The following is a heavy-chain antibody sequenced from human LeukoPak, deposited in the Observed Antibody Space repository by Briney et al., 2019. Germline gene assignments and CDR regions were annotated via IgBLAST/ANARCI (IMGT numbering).Heavy chain of an antibody. CDR1: GGSISSYY. V-gene: IGHV4-59*01. Sequence: SETRPLTCSVSGGSISSYYWGWIRQPPGKGLEWIGYIHYTGSTTYNPSLKSRVTISVDTSKNQFSLKLSSVTAADTAVYYCARVEEAYGSGRRENYYYYYMDVWGKGTTVTISS. CDR2: IHYTGST. D-gene: IGHD3-10*01. CDR3: ARVEEAYGSGRRENYYYYYMDV. J-gene: IGHJ6*03.